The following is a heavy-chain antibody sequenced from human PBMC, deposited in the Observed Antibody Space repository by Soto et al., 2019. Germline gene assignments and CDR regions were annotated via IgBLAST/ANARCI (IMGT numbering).Heavy chain of an antibody. CDR3: ARVVVVVVAATKYNWFAP. V-gene: IGHV4-34*01. CDR2: INHSGST. J-gene: IGHJ5*02. D-gene: IGHD2-15*01. CDR1: GGSFSGYY. Sequence: SETLSLTCAVYGGSFSGYYWSWIRQPPGKGLEWIGEINHSGSTNYNPSLKSRVTISVDTSKNQFSLKLSSVTAADTAVYYCARVVVVVVAATKYNWFAPWGQGTLVTVSS.